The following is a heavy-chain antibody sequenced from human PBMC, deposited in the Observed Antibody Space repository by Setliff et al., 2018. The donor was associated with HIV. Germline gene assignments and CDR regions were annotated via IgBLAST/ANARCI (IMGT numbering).Heavy chain of an antibody. V-gene: IGHV3-48*04. CDR1: GFSINNYD. CDR3: AREQNHYNFWSGHNYDAFDI. Sequence: GGSLRLSCVASGFSINNYDMNWVRQAPGKGLEWISHISSTSKTKYYAESVKGRFTISRDNAKNSLYLQMNSLRAEDTALYYCAREQNHYNFWSGHNYDAFDIWGQGTMVTVSS. D-gene: IGHD3-3*01. CDR2: ISSTSKTK. J-gene: IGHJ3*02.